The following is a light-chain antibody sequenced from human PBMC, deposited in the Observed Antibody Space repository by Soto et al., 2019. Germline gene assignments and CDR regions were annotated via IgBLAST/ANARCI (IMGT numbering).Light chain of an antibody. CDR1: SSNIGNNA. CDR2: YDD. CDR3: ATWVDSLNVYV. V-gene: IGLV1-36*01. Sequence: QSVLTQPPSVSEAPRQRVTISCSGSSSNIGNNAVNWYQQLSGKAPKLLIYYDDLLPSGVSDRFSGSKSGTSASLAISGLQSEDYFDEYCATWVDSLNVYVSVTVS. J-gene: IGLJ1*01.